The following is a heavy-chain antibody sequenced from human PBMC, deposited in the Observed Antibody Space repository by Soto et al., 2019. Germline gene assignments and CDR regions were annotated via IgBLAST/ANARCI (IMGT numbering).Heavy chain of an antibody. V-gene: IGHV3-23*01. J-gene: IGHJ6*02. CDR2: ISGSGGST. Sequence: EVQLLESGGGLVQPGGSLRLSCAASGFTFSSYAMSWVRQAPGKGLEWVSAISGSGGSTYYADSVTGRFTISRDNSKNTLYLQMNSLRAEDTAVYYCAKDLGIAVFYGMDVWGQGTTVTVSS. CDR1: GFTFSSYA. D-gene: IGHD6-19*01. CDR3: AKDLGIAVFYGMDV.